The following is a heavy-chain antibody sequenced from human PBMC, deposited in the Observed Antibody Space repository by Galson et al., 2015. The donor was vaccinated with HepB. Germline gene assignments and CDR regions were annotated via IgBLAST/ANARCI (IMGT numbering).Heavy chain of an antibody. CDR1: GYTFTGYY. CDR3: ARSHYYDSSGYYLDLDAFDI. V-gene: IGHV1-2*02. Sequence: SVKVSCKASGYTFTGYYMHWVRQAPGQGLEWMGWINPNSGGTNYAQKFQGRVTMTRDTSISTAYMELSRLRSDDTAVYYCARSHYYDSSGYYLDLDAFDIWGQGTMVTVSS. J-gene: IGHJ3*02. D-gene: IGHD3-22*01. CDR2: INPNSGGT.